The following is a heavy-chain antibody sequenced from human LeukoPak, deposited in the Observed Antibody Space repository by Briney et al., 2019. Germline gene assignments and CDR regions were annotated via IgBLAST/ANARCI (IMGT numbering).Heavy chain of an antibody. CDR3: SRSLDY. Sequence: PGGSLRLSCAASGFPFSDYWMDWVRQAPGKGMEWVANINQDGRIQYYADSVRGRFIISRNNAKNSLYLQMYCLRAEDTAIYFCSRSLDYLGQGALVTVSS. J-gene: IGHJ4*02. V-gene: IGHV3-7*03. CDR1: GFPFSDYW. CDR2: INQDGRIQ.